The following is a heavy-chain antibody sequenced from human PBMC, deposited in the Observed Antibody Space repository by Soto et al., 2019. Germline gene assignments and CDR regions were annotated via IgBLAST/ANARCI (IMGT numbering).Heavy chain of an antibody. V-gene: IGHV3-23*01. CDR1: GFTFSNYG. CDR2: ISGHGDTT. J-gene: IGHJ5*02. D-gene: IGHD3-16*01. Sequence: EVQLLESGGGLVQPGGSLRLSCAASGFTFSNYGMSWVRQSPGKGLEWVSGISGHGDTTYYADAVKGRFTISRDNSKNTLYLQMNSLRSEDTSLYYCAKDLRPAYDPWGQGTLVTVSS. CDR3: AKDLRPAYDP.